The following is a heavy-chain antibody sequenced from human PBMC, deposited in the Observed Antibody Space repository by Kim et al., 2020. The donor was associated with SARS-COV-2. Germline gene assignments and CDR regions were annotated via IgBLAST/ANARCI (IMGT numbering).Heavy chain of an antibody. CDR2: IYTSGST. J-gene: IGHJ4*02. CDR1: GGSISSGSYY. Sequence: SETLSLTCTVSGGSISSGSYYWSWIRQPAGKGLEWIGRIYTSGSTNYNPSLKSRVTISVDTSKNQFSLKLSSVTAADTAVYYCAREGTYYYDSSGYSWPIDYWGQGTLVTVSS. D-gene: IGHD3-22*01. V-gene: IGHV4-61*02. CDR3: AREGTYYYDSSGYSWPIDY.